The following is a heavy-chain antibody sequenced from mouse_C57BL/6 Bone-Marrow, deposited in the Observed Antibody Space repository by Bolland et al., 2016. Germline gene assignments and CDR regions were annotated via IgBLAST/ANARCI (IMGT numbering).Heavy chain of an antibody. CDR3: ARGGLPSWFAY. Sequence: GTTYNQKFKAKATLTVDKSSSTAYMQLKSLTSEDSAVYYCARGGLPSWFAYWGQGTLV. D-gene: IGHD2-4*01. J-gene: IGHJ3*01. V-gene: IGHV1-42*01. CDR2: GT.